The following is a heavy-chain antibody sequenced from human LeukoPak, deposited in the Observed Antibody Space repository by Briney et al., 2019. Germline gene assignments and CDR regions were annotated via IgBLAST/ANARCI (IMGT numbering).Heavy chain of an antibody. CDR3: AKGTLEY. V-gene: IGHV3-7*01. Sequence: PGGSLRLSCAASGYTVSAYWMSWVRQAPGKGLEWVATINQDGSDTFYVDSVKGRFTISTDNSKNSLHLQMNSLRAEDTAVYYCAKGTLEYWGQGTLVSVSS. CDR2: INQDGSDT. J-gene: IGHJ4*02. CDR1: GYTVSAYW.